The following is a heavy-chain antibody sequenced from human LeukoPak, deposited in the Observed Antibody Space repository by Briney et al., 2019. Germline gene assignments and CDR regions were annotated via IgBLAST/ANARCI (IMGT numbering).Heavy chain of an antibody. V-gene: IGHV4-34*01. CDR3: ARRSLQRWLHPYNWFDP. D-gene: IGHD5-24*01. CDR1: GGSFSGYY. J-gene: IGHJ5*02. Sequence: SETLSLTCAVYGGSFSGYYWSWIRQPPGKGLEWIGEINHSGSTNYNPSLESRVTISVDTSKNQFSLKLSSVTAADTAVYYCARRSLQRWLHPYNWFDPWGQGTLVTVSS. CDR2: INHSGST.